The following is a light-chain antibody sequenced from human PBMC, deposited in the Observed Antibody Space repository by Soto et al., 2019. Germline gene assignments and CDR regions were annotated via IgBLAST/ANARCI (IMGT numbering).Light chain of an antibody. CDR2: AAS. CDR1: QGIRSY. CDR3: QQYYSYPRT. J-gene: IGKJ1*01. V-gene: IGKV1-8*01. Sequence: AIRMTQSPSSLSAATGDRVTSTCRASQGIRSYLAWNQQKPWKAPKLLIYAASTLQSGVPSRFIGSGSGTDITITISCLQSEDFAAYYGQQYYSYPRTVGRGTKVEIK.